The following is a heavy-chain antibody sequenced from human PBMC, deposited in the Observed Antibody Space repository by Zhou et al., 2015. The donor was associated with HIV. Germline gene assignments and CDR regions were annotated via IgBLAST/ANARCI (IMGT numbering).Heavy chain of an antibody. V-gene: IGHV3-74*02. J-gene: IGHJ2*01. Sequence: EVQLVESGGGLVQPGGSLRLSCAASGFTLSSYWMHWVRQAPGKGLVWVSRINSDGSTTTYADSVRGRFTISRDNAKNTLYLQMNSLRAEDTAVYYCARDPTPAFRGWYFDLWGRGTLITVSS. CDR1: GFTLSSYW. CDR3: ARDPTPAFRGWYFDL. D-gene: IGHD3-3*02. CDR2: INSDGSTT.